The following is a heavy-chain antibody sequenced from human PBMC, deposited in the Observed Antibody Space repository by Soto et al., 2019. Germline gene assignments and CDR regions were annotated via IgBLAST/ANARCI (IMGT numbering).Heavy chain of an antibody. CDR1: GYKFTSYW. CDR3: ARRVGGLQHLDY. Sequence: GESLKISCQGFGYKFTSYWIAWVRQMPGKGLEWMGVIHPSDSDTTYSPSFQGHITFSVDKSNSTAYLQWSSLKASDTAMYFCARRVGGLQHLDYWGQGTLVTVSS. V-gene: IGHV5-51*01. J-gene: IGHJ4*02. CDR2: IHPSDSDT. D-gene: IGHD1-26*01.